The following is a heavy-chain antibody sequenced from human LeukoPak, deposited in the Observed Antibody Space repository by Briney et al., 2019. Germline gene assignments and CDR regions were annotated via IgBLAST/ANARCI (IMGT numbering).Heavy chain of an antibody. CDR1: GGPISSGGYY. V-gene: IGHV4-31*03. Sequence: PSETLSLTCTVSGGPISSGGYYWSWIRQHPGKGLEWIGYIYYSGSTYYNPSLKSRVTISVDTSKNQFSLKLSSVTAADTAVYYCARQNYYYGMDVWGQGTTVTVSS. J-gene: IGHJ6*02. CDR3: ARQNYYYGMDV. CDR2: IYYSGST.